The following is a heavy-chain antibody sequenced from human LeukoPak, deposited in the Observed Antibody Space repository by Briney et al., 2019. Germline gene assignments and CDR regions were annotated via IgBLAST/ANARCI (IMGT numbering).Heavy chain of an antibody. CDR1: GFTFSTYA. D-gene: IGHD6-19*01. CDR2: ISDTAVYT. J-gene: IGHJ4*02. CDR3: VKRQIAVAASPFDD. V-gene: IGHV3-64D*09. Sequence: PGGSLRLSCSASGFTFSTYAMHWVRQAPGKGLEYVSAISDTAVYTFYADSVKGRFTTSRDNSKNTLYLQMSSLRDEDTAVYYCVKRQIAVAASPFDDWGQGTLVTVSS.